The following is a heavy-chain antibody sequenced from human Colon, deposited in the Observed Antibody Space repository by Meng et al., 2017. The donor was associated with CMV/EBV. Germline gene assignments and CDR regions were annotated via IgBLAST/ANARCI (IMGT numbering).Heavy chain of an antibody. CDR2: IRHSGSTSY. V-gene: IGHV4-34*01. D-gene: IGHD1-26*01. Sequence: QVQLQQSGGGLLKPSVTLSLTCAVYGGAFSEYYWSWIRHPPGRGLGWIGEIRHSGSTSYSYNSSLKSRVTISIDTSKNQFSLELTSVTAADTAVYYCAGGSYQAWELLHYWGQGTLVTVSS. CDR1: GGAFSEYY. CDR3: AGGSYQAWELLHY. J-gene: IGHJ4*02.